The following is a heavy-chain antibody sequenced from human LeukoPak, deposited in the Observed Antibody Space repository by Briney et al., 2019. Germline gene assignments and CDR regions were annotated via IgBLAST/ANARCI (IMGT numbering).Heavy chain of an antibody. CDR1: GFTVSSNY. Sequence: PGGSLRFSCAASGFTVSSNYMSWVRQAPGKGLEWVSIIYSSGSTYYADSVKGRFTISRDNSKNTLYLQMSSLRAEDTAVYFCAREALGGGGYWRQGTLVTVSS. D-gene: IGHD3-10*01. CDR3: AREALGGGGY. CDR2: IYSSGST. J-gene: IGHJ4*02. V-gene: IGHV3-66*01.